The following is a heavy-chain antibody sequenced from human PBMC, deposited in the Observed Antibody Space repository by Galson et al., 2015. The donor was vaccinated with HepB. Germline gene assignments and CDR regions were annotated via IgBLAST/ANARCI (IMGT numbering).Heavy chain of an antibody. CDR2: ISYDGSYR. D-gene: IGHD4/OR15-4a*01. V-gene: IGHV3-30*18. Sequence: SLRLSCAASGVTFSKYGMHWVRQAPGKGLEWVALISYDGSYRYYGDSVRGRFTISRDNSKNTLYLQMNSLRVDDTAVYYCAKDENSCGANCCGLDYWGQGTLVTVSS. CDR3: AKDENSCGANCCGLDY. J-gene: IGHJ4*02. CDR1: GVTFSKYG.